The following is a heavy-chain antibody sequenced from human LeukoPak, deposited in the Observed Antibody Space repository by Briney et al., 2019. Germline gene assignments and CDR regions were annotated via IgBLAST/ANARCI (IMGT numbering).Heavy chain of an antibody. CDR2: INHSGST. V-gene: IGHV4-34*01. CDR3: ARGRGRFDF. D-gene: IGHD3-16*01. J-gene: IGHJ4*02. Sequence: SETLSLTCAVYGGSFSGYYWSWIRQAPGKGLEWIGEINHSGSTNQNPSLKSRVTISADTSKNQFSLKVKSLTAADTAVYFCARGRGRFDFWGRGTLVTVSS. CDR1: GGSFSGYY.